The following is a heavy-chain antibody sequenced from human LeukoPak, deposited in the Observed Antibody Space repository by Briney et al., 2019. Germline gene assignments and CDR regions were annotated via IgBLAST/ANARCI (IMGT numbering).Heavy chain of an antibody. V-gene: IGHV1-8*02. CDR3: ARAEGIAAAIDY. CDR1: GYTFTSYG. D-gene: IGHD6-13*01. CDR2: MNPNSGNT. J-gene: IGHJ4*02. Sequence: ASVKVSCKASGYTFTSYGINWVRQATGQGLEWMGWMNPNSGNTGYAQKFQGRVTMTRNTSISAAYMELSSLRSEDTAVYYCARAEGIAAAIDYWGQGTLVTVSS.